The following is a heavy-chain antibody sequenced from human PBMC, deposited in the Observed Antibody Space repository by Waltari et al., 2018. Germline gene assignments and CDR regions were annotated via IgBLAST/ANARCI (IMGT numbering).Heavy chain of an antibody. J-gene: IGHJ4*02. Sequence: EVQLVESGGGRVNPGRSLRLPCAASGFTFSSFSINWVRQAPGKGLDWVSSISSSSSYIYYADSVKCRFTIARDNAKNSLYLQMNILGAEDTAVYYCARGGDFDYWGQGTLVTVSS. CDR3: ARGGDFDY. CDR1: GFTFSSFS. CDR2: ISSSSSYI. V-gene: IGHV3-21*01.